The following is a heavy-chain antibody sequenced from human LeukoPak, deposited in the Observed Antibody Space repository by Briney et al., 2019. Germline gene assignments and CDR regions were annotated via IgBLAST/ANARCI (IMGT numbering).Heavy chain of an antibody. CDR1: GFTFSSYG. CDR3: ADGGSTGTYYFDY. D-gene: IGHD1-14*01. J-gene: IGHJ4*02. CDR2: ISYDGSNK. V-gene: IGHV3-30*03. Sequence: QPGRSLRLSCAASGFTFSSYGMHWVRQAPGKGLEWVAVISYDGSNKYYADSVKGRFTISRDNSKNTLYLQMNSLRAEDTAVYYCADGGSTGTYYFDYWGQGTLVTVSS.